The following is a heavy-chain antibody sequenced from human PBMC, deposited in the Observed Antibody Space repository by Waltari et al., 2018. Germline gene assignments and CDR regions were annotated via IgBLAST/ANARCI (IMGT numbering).Heavy chain of an antibody. CDR2: IYYSGGT. D-gene: IGHD6-13*01. Sequence: QVQLQESGPGLVKPSETLPLNCTVSGGPLSSYYWSWTRTPPGQGLGWIGYIYYSGGTNYNPSLKSRVTISVDTSKNQFSLKLSSVTAADTAVYYCARVAAAGTPYYYYYGMDVWGQGTTVTVSS. CDR1: GGPLSSYY. CDR3: ARVAAAGTPYYYYYGMDV. J-gene: IGHJ6*02. V-gene: IGHV4-59*08.